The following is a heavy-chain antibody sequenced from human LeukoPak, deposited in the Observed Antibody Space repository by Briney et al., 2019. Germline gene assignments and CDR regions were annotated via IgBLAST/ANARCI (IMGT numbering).Heavy chain of an antibody. V-gene: IGHV3-23*01. D-gene: IGHD2/OR15-2a*01. J-gene: IGHJ4*02. Sequence: GGSLRLSCAASRFTFSSYAMTGVRQAPGKGLEWASASGSGDSTYYADSVTGRLIISRDNSKNTLYLQMNSLRAEDTAVYYCAIDNGDWTRGALLPRESYFDYWGQGTLVTVSS. CDR3: AIDNGDWTRGALLPRESYFDY. CDR2: SGSGDST. CDR1: RFTFSSYA.